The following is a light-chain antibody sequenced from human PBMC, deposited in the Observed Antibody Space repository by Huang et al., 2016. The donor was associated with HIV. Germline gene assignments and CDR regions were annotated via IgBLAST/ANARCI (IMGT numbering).Light chain of an antibody. J-gene: IGKJ1*01. Sequence: ELVMTQSPVTLSVSPGERATLSCKASQSVRTNLSWSQQTPGQARRLRIYGASTRATGIPARFSGSGSVTKFTLTISSLESEKSAVDYCQQYDNCPPWTFGQGTKVEIK. V-gene: IGKV3-15*01. CDR3: QQYDNCPPWT. CDR2: GAS. CDR1: QSVRTN.